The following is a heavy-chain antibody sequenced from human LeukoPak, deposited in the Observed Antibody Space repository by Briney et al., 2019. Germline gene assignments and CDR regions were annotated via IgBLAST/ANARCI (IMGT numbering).Heavy chain of an antibody. Sequence: SETLSLTCTVSGGSISSYYWSWIRQPPGKGLEWIGYIYYSGSTNHNPSLKSRVTISVDTSKNQFSLKLSSVTAADTAVYYCAGATSYYFDYWGQGTLVTVSS. J-gene: IGHJ4*02. CDR2: IYYSGST. D-gene: IGHD5-12*01. V-gene: IGHV4-59*01. CDR3: AGATSYYFDY. CDR1: GGSISSYY.